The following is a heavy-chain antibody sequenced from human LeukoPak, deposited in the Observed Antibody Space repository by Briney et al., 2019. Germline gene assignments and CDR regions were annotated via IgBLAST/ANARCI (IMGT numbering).Heavy chain of an antibody. CDR1: GGSISSYY. V-gene: IGHV4-59*08. Sequence: PSETLSLTCTVSGGSISSYYWSWIRQPPGKGLEWIGYTYYSGSTNYNPSLKSRVTISVDTSKNQFPLKLSSVTAADTAVYYCARHRKYGDYVNWFDPWGQGTLVTVSS. CDR3: ARHRKYGDYVNWFDP. CDR2: TYYSGST. D-gene: IGHD4-17*01. J-gene: IGHJ5*02.